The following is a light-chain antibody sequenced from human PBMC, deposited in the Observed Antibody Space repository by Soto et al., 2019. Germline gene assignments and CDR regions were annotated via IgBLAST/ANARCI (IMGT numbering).Light chain of an antibody. J-gene: IGLJ3*02. CDR1: SSDVGGYNS. V-gene: IGLV2-14*01. Sequence: QSALTQPASVSGSPGQSITISCTGTSSDVGGYNSVSWYQQYPGTAPKLMIYYVSYRPSGISTRFAGYKSGDTASLTISGLQADDEADYFCSAYSSTSTRVYGGGTKLTVL. CDR2: YVS. CDR3: SAYSSTSTRV.